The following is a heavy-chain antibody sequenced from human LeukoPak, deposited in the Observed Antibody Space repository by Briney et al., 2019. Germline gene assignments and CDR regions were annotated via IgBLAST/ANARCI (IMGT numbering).Heavy chain of an antibody. CDR3: ARDGYSYGSGWFAP. V-gene: IGHV4-59*01. D-gene: IGHD5-18*01. CDR1: GGSISSYY. CDR2: IYYSGST. Sequence: SETLSLTCTVSGGSISSYYWSWIRQPPGKGLEWIGYIYYSGSTNYNPSLKSRVTISVDTSKNQFSLKLSSVTAADTAVYYCARDGYSYGSGWFAPWGQGTLVTVSS. J-gene: IGHJ5*02.